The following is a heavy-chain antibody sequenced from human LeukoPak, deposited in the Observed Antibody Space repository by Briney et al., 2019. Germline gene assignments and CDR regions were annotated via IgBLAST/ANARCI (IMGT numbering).Heavy chain of an antibody. CDR2: INDNGDGT. V-gene: IGHV3-23*01. CDR1: GFTFSSYA. J-gene: IGHJ4*02. D-gene: IGHD3-22*01. Sequence: PGGSLRLSCAASGFTFSSYAVSWVRPAPGKGLKWVSTINDNGDGTYYADSVKGRFTISRDNSKNTLYLQMNSLSAEDTAVYYGAREEGIDGSGYYYVPGYWGQGTLVTVSS. CDR3: AREEGIDGSGYYYVPGY.